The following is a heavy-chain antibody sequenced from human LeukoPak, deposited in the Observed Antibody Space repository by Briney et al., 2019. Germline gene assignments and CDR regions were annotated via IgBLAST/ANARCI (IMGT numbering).Heavy chain of an antibody. CDR1: GFTFSSYA. V-gene: IGHV3-23*01. J-gene: IGHJ4*02. D-gene: IGHD2-2*01. CDR3: AKVASLCTSTTCVRGGFDY. CDR2: LSGSGGNT. Sequence: RGSLGLSCTASGFTFSSYAMSWVRQAPGKGLEWVSALSGSGGNTYYADSVKGRFTISRDNSKNTLYLQMDSLRAGDTAKYYCAKVASLCTSTTCVRGGFDYWGQGALVTVSS.